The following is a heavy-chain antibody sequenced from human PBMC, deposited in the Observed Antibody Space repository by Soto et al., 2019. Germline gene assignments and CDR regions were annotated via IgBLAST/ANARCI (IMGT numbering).Heavy chain of an antibody. CDR3: ASDRGTYIDCFDY. V-gene: IGHV6-1*01. D-gene: IGHD3-10*01. J-gene: IGHJ4*02. Sequence: PSQTLSLTCVISGDSVSNTFVAWNWIRQSPPRGLEWLGRTYFRSKWFNDYAVSVQNRMTITPDTSRNQFSLQLDSVTPEDTAVYYCASDRGTYIDCFDYWGQGILVTVSS. CDR2: TYFRSKWFN. CDR1: GDSVSNTFVA.